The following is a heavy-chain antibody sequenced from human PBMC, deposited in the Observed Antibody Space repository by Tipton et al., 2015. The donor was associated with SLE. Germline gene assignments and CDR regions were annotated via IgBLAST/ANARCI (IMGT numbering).Heavy chain of an antibody. Sequence: SLRLSCAASGFTFSTYRMTWLRQAPGKGLEWVATIKADGSEKYYVESVEGRFTVSRDNAKMYLQMNSLRAEDTAVYYCTRGGRNTSYYWQYWGQGTLVTVSS. D-gene: IGHD3-22*01. CDR2: IKADGSEK. J-gene: IGHJ4*02. CDR1: GFTFSTYR. CDR3: TRGGRNTSYYWQY. V-gene: IGHV3-7*04.